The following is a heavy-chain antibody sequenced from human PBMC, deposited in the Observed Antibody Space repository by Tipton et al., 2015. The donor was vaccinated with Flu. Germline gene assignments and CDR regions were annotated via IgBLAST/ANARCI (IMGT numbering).Heavy chain of an antibody. D-gene: IGHD2-2*01. CDR1: GGSISSYY. V-gene: IGHV4-4*07. J-gene: IGHJ4*02. CDR2: IYTSGST. CDR3: ARGYCSSTSCYPFDY. Sequence: LRLSCTVSGGSISSYYWSWIRQPAGKGLEWIGRIYTSGSTNYNPSLKSRVTMSVDTSKNQFSLKLSSVTAADTAVYYCARGYCSSTSCYPFDYWGQGTLVTVSS.